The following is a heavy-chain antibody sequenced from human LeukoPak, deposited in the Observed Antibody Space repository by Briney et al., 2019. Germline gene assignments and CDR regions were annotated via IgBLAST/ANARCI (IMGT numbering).Heavy chain of an antibody. CDR3: ARLRSWLSFDY. CDR1: GDSVSNYY. J-gene: IGHJ4*02. Sequence: PSETLSLTCTVSGDSVSNYYSSWIRQPPAKRLEWIGCIYYSESATYNPSLKSRVTISLDTSQNQFSLKLSSVAAADTAVYYCARLRSWLSFDYWGQGTLVTVSS. V-gene: IGHV4-59*08. CDR2: IYYSESA. D-gene: IGHD6-13*01.